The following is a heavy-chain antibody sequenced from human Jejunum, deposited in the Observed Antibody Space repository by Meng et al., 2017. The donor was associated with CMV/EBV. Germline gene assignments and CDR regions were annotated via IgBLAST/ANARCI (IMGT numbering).Heavy chain of an antibody. V-gene: IGHV3-30*04. D-gene: IGHD6-19*01. Sequence: SGFTFRDHAMHWVRQAPGKGLEWVAVVSYEGRSRFYADSVEGRFSISRDNSKNTVYLQMDSLSADDTAVYYCTTDPFSGAWSQEGYWGQGTRVTVSS. CDR3: TTDPFSGAWSQEGY. CDR1: GFTFRDHA. J-gene: IGHJ4*02. CDR2: VSYEGRSR.